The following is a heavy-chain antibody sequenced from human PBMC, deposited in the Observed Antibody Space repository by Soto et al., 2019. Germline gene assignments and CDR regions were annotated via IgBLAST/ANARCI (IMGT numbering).Heavy chain of an antibody. J-gene: IGHJ4*02. CDR1: GFTFSSYA. V-gene: IGHV3-30-3*01. CDR3: ARDQDVVVVAASHTLVDY. CDR2: ISYDGSNK. D-gene: IGHD2-15*01. Sequence: QVQLVESGGGVVQPGRSLRLSCAASGFTFSSYAMHWVRQAPGKGLEWVAVISYDGSNKYYADSVKGRFTISRDNSKNPLYLQMNSLRAEDTAVYYCARDQDVVVVAASHTLVDYWGQGTLVTVSS.